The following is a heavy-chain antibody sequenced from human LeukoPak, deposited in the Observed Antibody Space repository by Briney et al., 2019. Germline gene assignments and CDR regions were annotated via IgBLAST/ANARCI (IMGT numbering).Heavy chain of an antibody. D-gene: IGHD1-14*01. CDR1: GGTFSSYA. CDR2: IIPIFGTA. J-gene: IGHJ5*02. Sequence: SVKVSCKASGGTFSSYAISWVRQAPGQGPEWMGRIIPIFGTANYAQKFQGRVTITTDESTSTAYMELSSLRSEDTAVYYCARVPSARANRFNHWFDPWGQGTLVTVSS. CDR3: ARVPSARANRFNHWFDP. V-gene: IGHV1-69*05.